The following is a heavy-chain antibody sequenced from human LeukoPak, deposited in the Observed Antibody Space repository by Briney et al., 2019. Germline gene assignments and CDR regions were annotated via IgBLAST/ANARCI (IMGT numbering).Heavy chain of an antibody. CDR1: EFTLSAKS. CDR2: ISSSGNTI. J-gene: IGHJ4*02. Sequence: GGSLRGAPPDSEFTLSAKSIDWGRQAPGKGLEWVSYISSSGNTIYYADSVKARFTISRDNAKNSLYLQMSSLRDDHPAVYYCERRDGDYWGQGTLVTVSS. CDR3: ERRDGDY. D-gene: IGHD6-6*01. V-gene: IGHV3-48*02.